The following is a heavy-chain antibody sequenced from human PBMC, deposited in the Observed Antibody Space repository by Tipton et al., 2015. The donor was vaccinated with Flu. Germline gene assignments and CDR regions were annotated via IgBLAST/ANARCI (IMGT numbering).Heavy chain of an antibody. D-gene: IGHD5-18*01. Sequence: TLSLTCAVSGDSIGSDYYWGWIRRPPGKGLEWIGYIYYSATTYYNPSLQSRVTMSLDTSENHFSLKLSSLTAADTAVYYCARDREGHSFGLWGQGTLVTVSS. CDR3: ARDREGHSFGL. V-gene: IGHV4-31*11. J-gene: IGHJ4*02. CDR2: IYYSATT. CDR1: GDSIGSDYY.